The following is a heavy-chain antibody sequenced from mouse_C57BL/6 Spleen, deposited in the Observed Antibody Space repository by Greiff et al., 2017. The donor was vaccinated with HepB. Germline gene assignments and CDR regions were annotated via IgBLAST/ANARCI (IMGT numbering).Heavy chain of an antibody. CDR2: ISYDGSN. J-gene: IGHJ4*01. D-gene: IGHD3-3*01. Sequence: EVQRVESGPGLVKPSQSLSLTCSVTGYSITSGYYWNWIRQFPGNKLEWMGYISYDGSNNYNPSLKNRISITRDTSKNQFFLKLNSVTTEDTATYYCAREGHEGYYAMDYWGQGTSVTVSS. V-gene: IGHV3-6*01. CDR3: AREGHEGYYAMDY. CDR1: GYSITSGYY.